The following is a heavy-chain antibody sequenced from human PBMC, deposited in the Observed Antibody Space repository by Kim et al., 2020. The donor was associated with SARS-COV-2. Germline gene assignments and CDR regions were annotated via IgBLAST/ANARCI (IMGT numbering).Heavy chain of an antibody. Sequence: GSSIKYADSVNDRFTVSTDNAKKSLALQMNSLTPEDTAVYYCGREPNYWGQGTLVTVSS. V-gene: IGHV3-11*01. CDR3: GREPNY. CDR2: GSSI. J-gene: IGHJ4*02.